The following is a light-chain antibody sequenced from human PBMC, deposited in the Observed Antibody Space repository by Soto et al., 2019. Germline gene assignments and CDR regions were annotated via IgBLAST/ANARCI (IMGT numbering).Light chain of an antibody. Sequence: DNHMTQSPATLSASGGETVTSTCRASQTIGTWLAWYQQKPAKAPKLLIFAASTLQSGAPSRFRGAGSETDFTLTINGLQPEDVATYYCQKYNSAPWTFGQGTKVDIK. J-gene: IGKJ1*01. CDR3: QKYNSAPWT. CDR1: QTIGTW. V-gene: IGKV1-27*01. CDR2: AAS.